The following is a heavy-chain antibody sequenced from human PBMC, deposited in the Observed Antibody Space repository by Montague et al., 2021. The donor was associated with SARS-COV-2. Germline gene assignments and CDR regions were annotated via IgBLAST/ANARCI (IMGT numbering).Heavy chain of an antibody. Sequence: SETLSLTCTVSGGSISNYYWSWIRQPPGRGLEWIGYIYYSESTDYSPPLKRRVTISLDTSKNQFSLKVASVTAADPAVYYCARGGGYYNYGLDVWGPGTTVTVAS. J-gene: IGHJ6*02. D-gene: IGHD3-22*01. CDR3: ARGGGYYNYGLDV. CDR1: GGSISNYY. CDR2: IYYSEST. V-gene: IGHV4-59*01.